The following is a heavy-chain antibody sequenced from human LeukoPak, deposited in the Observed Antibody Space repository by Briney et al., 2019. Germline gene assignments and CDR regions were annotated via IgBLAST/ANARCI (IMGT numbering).Heavy chain of an antibody. CDR2: IYPSGTT. D-gene: IGHD5-18*01. CDR3: ARAEYSYGFNYYYYMDV. CDR1: GYSISSGYY. J-gene: IGHJ6*03. Sequence: PSETLSLTCTVSGYSISSGYYWGWIRQPPRKGLEWIGNIYPSGTTYYNPSLKTRVTISVDTSKNQFSLKLSSVTAADTAVYYCARAEYSYGFNYYYYMDVWGKGTTVTISS. V-gene: IGHV4-38-2*02.